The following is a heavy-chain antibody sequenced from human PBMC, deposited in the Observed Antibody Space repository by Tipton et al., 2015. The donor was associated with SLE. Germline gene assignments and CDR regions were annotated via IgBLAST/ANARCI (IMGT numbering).Heavy chain of an antibody. CDR1: GGSISSNVYY. CDR2: VHYNGRS. D-gene: IGHD6-13*01. J-gene: IGHJ6*03. Sequence: TLSLTCSVSGGSISSNVYYWGWMRQSPGKGLEWIANVHYNGRSYSNPSLKSRVTTSLDTSNNQFSLKLFSVTAADTAVYYCARSAAAPYYYYMDVWGKGTTVTVSS. CDR3: ARSAAAPYYYYMDV. V-gene: IGHV4-39*07.